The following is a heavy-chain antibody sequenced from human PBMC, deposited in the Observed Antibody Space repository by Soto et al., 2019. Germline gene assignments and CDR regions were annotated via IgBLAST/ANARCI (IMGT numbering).Heavy chain of an antibody. CDR2: ISTTGATI. J-gene: IGHJ4*02. D-gene: IGHD3-22*01. Sequence: QVQLVGSGGGLVNPGGSLRLSCAVSGFTFSDYYMSWIRQAPGKGLEWISHISTTGATIYYADSVKGRFTMSRDNAKNSVVLQMISLRAEDTAVYYCARLYYDSDGRGGYWGQGTLVTVSS. CDR3: ARLYYDSDGRGGY. V-gene: IGHV3-11*01. CDR1: GFTFSDYY.